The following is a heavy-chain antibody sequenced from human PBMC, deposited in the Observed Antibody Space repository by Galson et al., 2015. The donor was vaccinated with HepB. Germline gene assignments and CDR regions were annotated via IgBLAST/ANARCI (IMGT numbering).Heavy chain of an antibody. Sequence: SVKVSCKASGYTFTSYFMHWVRQAPGQGLEWMGIINPRDGSTGYAQKFQGRVTMTRDTSTSTVYMELSSLRSGDTAVYYCARRQCSSSRCYSNWFDPWGQGTLVTVSS. V-gene: IGHV1-46*01. CDR1: GYTFTSYF. CDR3: ARRQCSSSRCYSNWFDP. CDR2: INPRDGST. J-gene: IGHJ5*02. D-gene: IGHD2-2*01.